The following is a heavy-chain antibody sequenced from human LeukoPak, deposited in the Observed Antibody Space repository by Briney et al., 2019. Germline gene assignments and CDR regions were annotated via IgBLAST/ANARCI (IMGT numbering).Heavy chain of an antibody. V-gene: IGHV1-18*04. J-gene: IGHJ5*02. D-gene: IGHD3-10*01. Sequence: ASVKVSCKASGYTFTSYGISWVRQAPGQGLEWMGWISAYNGNTNYAQKLQGRVTMTTDTSTSTAYMELRSLRSDDTAVYYCARVVVWFGELFRGWFGPWGQGTLVTVSS. CDR1: GYTFTSYG. CDR3: ARVVVWFGELFRGWFGP. CDR2: ISAYNGNT.